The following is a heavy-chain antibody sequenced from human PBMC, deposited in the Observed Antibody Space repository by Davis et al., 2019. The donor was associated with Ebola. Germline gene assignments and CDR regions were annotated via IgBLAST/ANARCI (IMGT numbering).Heavy chain of an antibody. J-gene: IGHJ6*02. V-gene: IGHV2-5*01. CDR3: AHTVRFLKQYYYYYYGMDV. D-gene: IGHD3-3*01. CDR1: GFSLSTSGVA. CDR2: IYWNDDK. Sequence: SGPTLVKPTQTLTLTCTFSGFSLSTSGVAVGWIRQPPGKALEWLALIYWNDDKRYSPSLKSRLTITKDTSKNQVVLTMTNMDPVDTATYYCAHTVRFLKQYYYYYYGMDVWGQGTTVTVSS.